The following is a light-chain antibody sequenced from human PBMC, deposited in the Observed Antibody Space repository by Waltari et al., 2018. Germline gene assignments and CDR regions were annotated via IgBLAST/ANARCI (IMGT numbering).Light chain of an antibody. V-gene: IGKV6-21*01. CDR2: YAS. CDR1: QSIGIS. Sequence: EILLTPSPDFHSLTPKEKVTITCRPRQSIGISLHWYQKKPDQFLKLLIKYASQSLSGVPLRFSGSGSGTDFTLIINSLEAEDAATYYCHQSSSLPFTFGPGTKVDIK. CDR3: HQSSSLPFT. J-gene: IGKJ3*01.